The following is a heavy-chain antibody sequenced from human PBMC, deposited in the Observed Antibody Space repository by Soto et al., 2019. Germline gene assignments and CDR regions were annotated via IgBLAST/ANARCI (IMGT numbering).Heavy chain of an antibody. CDR2: IYKSTTT. Sequence: SGTLSLTCSVSGDSISTVDYFWAWIRQPPGQALEYIGYIYKSTTTYYHPSFESRVAISLDTSKSQFSLNVTSVTAADTAVYFCARVRYCLTCRGFPNWLDSWGQGTLVTVSS. J-gene: IGHJ5*01. CDR1: GDSISTVDYF. D-gene: IGHD2-15*01. CDR3: ARVRYCLTCRGFPNWLDS. V-gene: IGHV4-30-4*01.